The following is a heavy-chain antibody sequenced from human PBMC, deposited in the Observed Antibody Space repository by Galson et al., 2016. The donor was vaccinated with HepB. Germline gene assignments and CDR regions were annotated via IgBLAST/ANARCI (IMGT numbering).Heavy chain of an antibody. CDR3: AKDPSRLLEAGRLDS. J-gene: IGHJ4*02. CDR1: GFTFSSLG. D-gene: IGHD6-19*01. CDR2: ISHHGNYK. Sequence: SLRLSCAGSGFTFSSLGLHWVRQAPGKGLDWVAVISHHGNYKYYAESVKGRFTISRDNSKTTVYLQMNSLRAEDTAVYYCAKDPSRLLEAGRLDSWGQGTLVTVSS. V-gene: IGHV3-30*18.